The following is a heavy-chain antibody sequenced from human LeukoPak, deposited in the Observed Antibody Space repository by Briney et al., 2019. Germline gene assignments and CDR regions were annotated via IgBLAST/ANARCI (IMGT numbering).Heavy chain of an antibody. V-gene: IGHV1-69*13. CDR2: IIPIFGTA. Sequence: SVKVSCKASGGTFSSYAISWVRQAPGQGLEWMGGIIPIFGTANYAQKFQGRVTITADESTSTAYMELSSLRSEDTAVYYCARSTYYDFWSGLTLYYYGMDVWGQGTTVTVSS. CDR1: GGTFSSYA. CDR3: ARSTYYDFWSGLTLYYYGMDV. D-gene: IGHD3-3*01. J-gene: IGHJ6*02.